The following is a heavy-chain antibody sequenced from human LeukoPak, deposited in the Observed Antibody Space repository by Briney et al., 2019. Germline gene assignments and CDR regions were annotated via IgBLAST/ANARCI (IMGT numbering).Heavy chain of an antibody. CDR1: GFTFSSYE. CDR3: ASLRPRQQLVVDS. V-gene: IGHV3-48*03. J-gene: IGHJ4*02. CDR2: ISSSGSTK. Sequence: GGSLRLSCEASGFTFSSYEMNWVRQAPGKGLEWVSYISSSGSTKYYADSVKGRFTISRDNAMHSLYLQMNSLRVEDTAVYCCASLRPRQQLVVDSWGQGTLVAVSS. D-gene: IGHD6-13*01.